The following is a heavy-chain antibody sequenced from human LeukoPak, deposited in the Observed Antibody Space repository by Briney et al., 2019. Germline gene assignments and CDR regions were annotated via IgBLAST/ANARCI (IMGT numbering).Heavy chain of an antibody. D-gene: IGHD6-13*01. Sequence: GGSLRLSCAASGFTLSDYWMHWVRQAPGKGLVWVSRINRDGSSTSYADSVKGRFSISTDNAKNTLYLQMNSLRAEDTAVYYCAKKVRDTAAGGFDYWGQGTLVTVSS. V-gene: IGHV3-74*01. J-gene: IGHJ4*02. CDR1: GFTLSDYW. CDR2: INRDGSST. CDR3: AKKVRDTAAGGFDY.